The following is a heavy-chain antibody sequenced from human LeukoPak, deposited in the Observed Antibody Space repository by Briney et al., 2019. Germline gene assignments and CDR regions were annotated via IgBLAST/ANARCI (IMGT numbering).Heavy chain of an antibody. J-gene: IGHJ4*02. CDR1: GFTFDDYA. CDR3: AKGIRAVAGSGSDY. D-gene: IGHD6-19*01. Sequence: GGSLRLSCAASGFTFDDYAMHWVRQAPGKGLEWVSGISWNSGSIGYADSVKGRFTISRDNAKNSLYLQMNSLRAEDTALYYSAKGIRAVAGSGSDYWGQGTLVTVSP. V-gene: IGHV3-9*01. CDR2: ISWNSGSI.